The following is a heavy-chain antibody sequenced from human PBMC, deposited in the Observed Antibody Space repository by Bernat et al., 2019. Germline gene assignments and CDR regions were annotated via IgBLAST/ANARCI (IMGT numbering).Heavy chain of an antibody. CDR2: IWYDGSNK. CDR3: AKRNMTAVAGTGGFDY. D-gene: IGHD6-19*01. V-gene: IGHV3-33*06. J-gene: IGHJ4*02. Sequence: QVQLVESGGGVVQPGRSLRLSCAASGFTFSSYGMHWVRQAPGKGLEWVAVIWYDGSNKYYADSVKGRFTISRDNSKNTLYLQMNSLRAEDTAVYYCAKRNMTAVAGTGGFDYWGQGTLVTVSS. CDR1: GFTFSSYG.